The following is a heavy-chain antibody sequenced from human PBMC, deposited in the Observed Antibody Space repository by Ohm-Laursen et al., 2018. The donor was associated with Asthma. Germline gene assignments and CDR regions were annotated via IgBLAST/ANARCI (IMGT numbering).Heavy chain of an antibody. CDR1: GFTFNNYV. CDR3: AKEVSGWGTFDY. V-gene: IGHV3-33*03. Sequence: SLRLSCAASGFTFNNYVMHWVRRAPGKGLEWVAVIWYDGSNKYYADSVKGRFTISRDNARNSLYLQMNSLRADDTAVYYCAKEVSGWGTFDYWGQGTLVTVSS. J-gene: IGHJ4*02. D-gene: IGHD6-19*01. CDR2: IWYDGSNK.